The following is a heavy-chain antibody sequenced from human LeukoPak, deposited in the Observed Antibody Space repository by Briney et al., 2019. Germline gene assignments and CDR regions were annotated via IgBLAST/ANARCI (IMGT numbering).Heavy chain of an antibody. CDR2: IYYSGST. CDR3: VRVPWVGGEDYGDEGY. D-gene: IGHD4-17*01. J-gene: IGHJ4*02. CDR1: GGSISSSSYY. Sequence: PSETLSLTCTVSGGSISSSSYYWGWIRQPPGKGLEWIGSIYYSGSTYYNPSLKSRVTISVDTSKNQFSLKLSSVTAADTAVYYCVRVPWVGGEDYGDEGYWGQGTLVTVSS. V-gene: IGHV4-39*01.